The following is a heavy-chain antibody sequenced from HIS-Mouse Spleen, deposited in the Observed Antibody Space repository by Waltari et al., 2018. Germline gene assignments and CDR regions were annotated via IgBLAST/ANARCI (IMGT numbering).Heavy chain of an antibody. CDR3: AREIPYSSSWYDWYFDL. J-gene: IGHJ2*01. Sequence: QLQLQESGPGLVKPSETLSLTCTVSGGPISSSRYYWGWIRHPPGKGLEWIGSIYYSGSTYYNPSLKSRVTISVDTSKNQFSLKLSSVTAADTAVYYCAREIPYSSSWYDWYFDLWGRGTLVTVSS. CDR1: GGPISSSRYY. CDR2: IYYSGST. V-gene: IGHV4-39*07. D-gene: IGHD6-13*01.